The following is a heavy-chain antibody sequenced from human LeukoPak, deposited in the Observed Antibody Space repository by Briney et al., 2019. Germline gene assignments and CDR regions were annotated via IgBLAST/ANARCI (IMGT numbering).Heavy chain of an antibody. Sequence: ASVKVSCKASGYTFTSYGISWVRQAPGQGLEWMGWISAYNGNTNYAQKLQGRVTMTTDTSASTAYMELRSLRSDDTAVYYCARGGFRFLEWYYYMDVWGKGTTVTVSS. CDR3: ARGGFRFLEWYYYMDV. V-gene: IGHV1-18*01. CDR1: GYTFTSYG. CDR2: ISAYNGNT. D-gene: IGHD3-3*01. J-gene: IGHJ6*03.